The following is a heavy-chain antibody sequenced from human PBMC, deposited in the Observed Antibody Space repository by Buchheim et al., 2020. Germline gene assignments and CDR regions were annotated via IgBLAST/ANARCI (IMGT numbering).Heavy chain of an antibody. J-gene: IGHJ6*03. Sequence: QVQLVESGGGVVQPGRSLRLSCAASGFTFSSYGMHWVRQAPGKGLEWVAVIWYDGSNKYYADSVKGGFTISRDNSKNTLYLQMNSLRAEDTAVYYCANAGRTAPACSKFSESLYYYYYMDVWRKGTT. CDR1: GFTFSSYG. D-gene: IGHD6-13*01. CDR3: ANAGRTAPACSKFSESLYYYYYMDV. CDR2: IWYDGSNK. V-gene: IGHV3-33*06.